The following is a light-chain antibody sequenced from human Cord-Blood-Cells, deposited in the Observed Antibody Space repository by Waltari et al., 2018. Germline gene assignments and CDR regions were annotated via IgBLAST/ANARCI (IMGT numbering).Light chain of an antibody. CDR2: AAS. CDR3: QQSYSTPYT. Sequence: IQMIQYPSTLSASVGDRVTTTCRASQSISSYLNWYQQKPGKAPKLLIYAASSLQSGVPSRFSGSGSGTDFTRTISSLQPEDFATYYCQQSYSTPYTFGQGTKLEIK. V-gene: IGKV1-39*01. CDR1: QSISSY. J-gene: IGKJ2*01.